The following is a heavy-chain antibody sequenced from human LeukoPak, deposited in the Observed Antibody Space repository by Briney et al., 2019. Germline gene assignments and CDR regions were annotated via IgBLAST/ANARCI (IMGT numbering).Heavy chain of an antibody. Sequence: GGSLRLSCAASGFTFSSYSMNWFRQAPAKGLEWVSSISSSSSYIYYADSVKGRFTISRDNAKNSLYLQMNSLRAEDTAVYYCARDEIPDIVVVPAAPGDYWGQGTLVTVSS. CDR1: GFTFSSYS. J-gene: IGHJ4*02. V-gene: IGHV3-21*01. CDR2: ISSSSSYI. CDR3: ARDEIPDIVVVPAAPGDY. D-gene: IGHD2-2*01.